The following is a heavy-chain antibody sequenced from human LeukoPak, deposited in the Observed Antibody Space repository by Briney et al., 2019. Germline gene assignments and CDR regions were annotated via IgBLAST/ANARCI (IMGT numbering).Heavy chain of an antibody. CDR3: AKVFSADYDILTGKTSGAFDI. V-gene: IGHV3-23*01. CDR2: ISGSGGST. J-gene: IGHJ3*02. Sequence: GGSLRLSCAASGFTFSSYAMSWVRQAPGKGLEWVSAISGSGGSTYYADSVKGRFTISRVNSKNTLYLQMNSLRAEDTAVYYCAKVFSADYDILTGKTSGAFDIWGQGTMVTVSS. D-gene: IGHD3-9*01. CDR1: GFTFSSYA.